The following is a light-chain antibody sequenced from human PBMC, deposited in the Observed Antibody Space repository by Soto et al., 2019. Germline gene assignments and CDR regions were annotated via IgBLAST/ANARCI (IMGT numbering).Light chain of an antibody. CDR2: GAS. CDR3: QQYNDWRRT. CDR1: QTVRAY. J-gene: IGKJ2*01. V-gene: IGKV3-15*01. Sequence: EIVLTQSPATLSVSPGERATLSCRASQTVRAYLAWYQQKPGQSPRLLIYGASTRATGVPARFSGSGSETELTLTIISLQPADFALYHCQQYNDWRRTFGQGTKLEI.